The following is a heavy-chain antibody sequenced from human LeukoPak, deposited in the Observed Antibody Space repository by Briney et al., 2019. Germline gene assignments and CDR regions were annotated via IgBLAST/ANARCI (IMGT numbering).Heavy chain of an antibody. V-gene: IGHV4-61*02. CDR3: ATDYGDLWFDP. CDR1: GGSISSGSYY. J-gene: IGHJ5*02. D-gene: IGHD4-17*01. CDR2: IYTSGST. Sequence: SETLSLTCTVSGGSISSGSYYWSWIRQPAGKGLEWIGRIYTSGSTNYNPFLKSRVTISVDTSKNQFSLKLSSVTAADTAVYYCATDYGDLWFDPWGQGTLVTVSS.